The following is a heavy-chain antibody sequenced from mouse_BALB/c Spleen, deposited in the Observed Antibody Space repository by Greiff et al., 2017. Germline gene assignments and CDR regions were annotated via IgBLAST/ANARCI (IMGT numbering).Heavy chain of an antibody. Sequence: EVQLQQSGPELVKPGASVKIPCKASGYTFTDYNMDWVKQSHGKSLEWIGDINPNNGGTIYNQKFKGKATLTVDKSSSTAYMELRSLTSEDTAVYYCARRYYYGSSFYAMDYWGQGTSVTVSS. D-gene: IGHD1-1*01. CDR3: ARRYYYGSSFYAMDY. CDR2: INPNNGGT. CDR1: GYTFTDYN. V-gene: IGHV1-18*01. J-gene: IGHJ4*01.